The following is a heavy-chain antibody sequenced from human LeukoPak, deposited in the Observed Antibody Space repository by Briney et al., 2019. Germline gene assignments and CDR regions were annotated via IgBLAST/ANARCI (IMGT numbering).Heavy chain of an antibody. CDR2: IYSGGST. Sequence: GGSLRLSCAASGFAVSSNYMSWVRQAPGKGLEWVSVIYSGGSTYYADSVKGRFTISRDNSKNTLYLQMNSLRAEDTAVYYCAKAVESGGLFDSWGQGTLVTVSS. CDR1: GFAVSSNY. D-gene: IGHD4-23*01. J-gene: IGHJ4*02. V-gene: IGHV3-66*01. CDR3: AKAVESGGLFDS.